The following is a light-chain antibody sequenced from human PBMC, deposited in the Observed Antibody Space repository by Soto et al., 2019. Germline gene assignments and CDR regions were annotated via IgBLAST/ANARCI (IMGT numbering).Light chain of an antibody. CDR3: QQYNDYSRT. Sequence: DIPMTQSPSTLSASVGDRVTITCRASQSISTWLAWYQQKPGKAPKLLIYKASSLESGVPSRFSGSGSGTEFTLTISSVQPDDFATYYCQQYNDYSRTFGQGTKVEIK. CDR2: KAS. V-gene: IGKV1-5*03. J-gene: IGKJ1*01. CDR1: QSISTW.